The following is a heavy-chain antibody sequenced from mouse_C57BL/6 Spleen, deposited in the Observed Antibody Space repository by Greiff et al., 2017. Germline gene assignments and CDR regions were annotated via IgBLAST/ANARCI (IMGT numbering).Heavy chain of an antibody. CDR1: GYTFTSYW. CDR3: ARSYYGSNYAMDY. J-gene: IGHJ4*01. CDR2: INPSSGYT. Sequence: QVQLKESGAELAKPGASVKLSCKASGYTFTSYWMHWVKQRPGQGLEWIGYINPSSGYTKYNQKFKDKATLTADKSSSTAYMQLSSLTYEDSAVYYCARSYYGSNYAMDYWGQGTSVTVSS. V-gene: IGHV1-7*01. D-gene: IGHD1-1*01.